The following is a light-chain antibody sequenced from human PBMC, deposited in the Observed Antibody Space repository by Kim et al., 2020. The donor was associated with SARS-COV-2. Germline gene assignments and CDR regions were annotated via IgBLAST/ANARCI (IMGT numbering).Light chain of an antibody. CDR1: GGSIATDF. J-gene: IGLJ2*01. Sequence: GKTVILPCPRSGGSIATDFVQWFQQRPGSSPTTVIYGDQQRPSGVPDRFSGSVDSSSNSASLTISGLKTEDGADYYCQSYDDNKWVFGGGTQLTVL. V-gene: IGLV6-57*01. CDR3: QSYDDNKWV. CDR2: GDQ.